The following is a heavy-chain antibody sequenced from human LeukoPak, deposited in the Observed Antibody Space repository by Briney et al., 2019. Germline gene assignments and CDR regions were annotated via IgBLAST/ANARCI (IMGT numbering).Heavy chain of an antibody. Sequence: PSQTLSLTCTVSGGSISSSGYYWSWIRQHPGKGLEWIGYIYYSGSTNYNPSLKSRVTISLDTSKNQFSLKLSSVTAADTAVYYCARGQAHRYSGSLSDAFDIWGQGTMVTVSS. V-gene: IGHV4-31*03. D-gene: IGHD1-26*01. CDR2: IYYSGST. CDR1: GGSISSSGYY. J-gene: IGHJ3*02. CDR3: ARGQAHRYSGSLSDAFDI.